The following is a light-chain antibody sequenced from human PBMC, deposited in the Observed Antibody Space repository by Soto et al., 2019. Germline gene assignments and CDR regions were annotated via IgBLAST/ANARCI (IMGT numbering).Light chain of an antibody. V-gene: IGKV1-5*01. CDR2: DAS. CDR3: QHYNSYGT. CDR1: QTINSW. J-gene: IGKJ1*01. Sequence: DIQMTQSPSTLSASVGDRVTITCRASQTINSWLAWYQQKPGKAPKVLIFDASSLKTGVPSRFSGSGSGTEFTLTISSLQPDDFATYYCQHYNSYGTFGQGTKVDIK.